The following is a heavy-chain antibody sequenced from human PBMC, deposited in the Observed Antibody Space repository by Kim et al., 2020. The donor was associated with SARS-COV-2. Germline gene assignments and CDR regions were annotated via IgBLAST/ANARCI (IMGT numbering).Heavy chain of an antibody. J-gene: IGHJ5*02. D-gene: IGHD6-6*01. Sequence: GGSLRLSCAASGFTFSSYSMNWVRQAPGKGLEWVSYISSSSSTIYYADSVKGRFTISRDNAKNSLYLQMNSLRDEDTAVYYCARDGEVGAAAAPSFDPWGQGTLVTVSS. CDR2: ISSSSSTI. V-gene: IGHV3-48*02. CDR1: GFTFSSYS. CDR3: ARDGEVGAAAAPSFDP.